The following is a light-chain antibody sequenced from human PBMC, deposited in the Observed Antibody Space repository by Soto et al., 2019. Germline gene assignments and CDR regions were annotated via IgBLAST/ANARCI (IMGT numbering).Light chain of an antibody. Sequence: AIRMTQSPSSFSASTGDRVTITCRASQSISNSLAWYQQKPGTAPNLLIHAASTSQSGVPSRFSGSGSGTDFTLTISCLQSEDFATYYCQQYYSYPLTFGGGTKVEIK. CDR3: QQYYSYPLT. CDR2: AAS. V-gene: IGKV1-8*01. J-gene: IGKJ4*01. CDR1: QSISNS.